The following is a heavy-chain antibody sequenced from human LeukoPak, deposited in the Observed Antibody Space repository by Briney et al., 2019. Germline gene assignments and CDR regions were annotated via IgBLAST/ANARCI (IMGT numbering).Heavy chain of an antibody. D-gene: IGHD3-10*01. J-gene: IGHJ6*03. CDR3: AKDVRFGEGPPYYYYMDV. CDR2: ISGSGGST. Sequence: GGSLRLSCAASGFTFSSYAMSWVRQAPGKGLEWVSAISGSGGSTYYADSVKGRFTISRDNSKNTLYLQMNSLRAEDTAVYYCAKDVRFGEGPPYYYYMDVWGKGTTVTISS. CDR1: GFTFSSYA. V-gene: IGHV3-23*01.